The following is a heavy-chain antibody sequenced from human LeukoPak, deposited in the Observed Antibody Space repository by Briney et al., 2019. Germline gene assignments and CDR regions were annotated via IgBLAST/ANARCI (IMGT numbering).Heavy chain of an antibody. CDR3: ARKYYDILTGYYADY. J-gene: IGHJ4*02. CDR2: ISYDGSNK. V-gene: IGHV3-30*03. Sequence: GGSLRLSCAASGFTFSSYGMHWVRQAPGKGPEWVAVISYDGSNKYYADSVKGRFTISRDNSKNTLYLQMNSLRAEDTAVYYCARKYYDILTGYYADYWGQGTLVTVSS. CDR1: GFTFSSYG. D-gene: IGHD3-9*01.